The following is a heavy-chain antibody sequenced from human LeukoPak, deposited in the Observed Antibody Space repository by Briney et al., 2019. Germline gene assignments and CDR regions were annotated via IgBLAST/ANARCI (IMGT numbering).Heavy chain of an antibody. CDR2: IYYSGNT. CDR3: ARHEHKAVAGDT. D-gene: IGHD6-19*01. J-gene: IGHJ5*02. Sequence: SETLSLTCSVSGGSISRSQYYWGWIRQPPEKGLEWIGTIYYSGNTFYNPSLKSRLTISVDTSKNQFFLKLTSVTAADTAMYYCARHEHKAVAGDTWGQGILVIVSS. CDR1: GGSISRSQYY. V-gene: IGHV4-39*01.